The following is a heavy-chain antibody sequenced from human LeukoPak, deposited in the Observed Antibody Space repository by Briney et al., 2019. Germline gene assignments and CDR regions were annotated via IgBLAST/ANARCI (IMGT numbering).Heavy chain of an antibody. Sequence: SETLSLTCTVSGGSISSYYWSWIRQPPGKGVEWIGYIYYSGSTNYNPSLKSRVTISVDTSKNQFSLKLSSVTAADTAVYYCARAAVPYYFDYWGQGTLVTVSS. CDR1: GGSISSYY. J-gene: IGHJ4*02. CDR3: ARAAVPYYFDY. CDR2: IYYSGST. V-gene: IGHV4-59*01. D-gene: IGHD2-2*01.